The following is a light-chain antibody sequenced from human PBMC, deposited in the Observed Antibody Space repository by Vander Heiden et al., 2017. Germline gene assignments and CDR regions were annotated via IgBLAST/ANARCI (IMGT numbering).Light chain of an antibody. V-gene: IGLV1-47*01. CDR3: AAWDDRLSGWV. CDR2: KNT. J-gene: IGLJ3*02. CDR1: SANMRNNC. Sequence: QSVLTQPPSASATPGQRVTISCSGSSANMRNNCVHWYQQRPETAPNILIYKNTQRPSGGPDRISGSKSGTSASLANSGLRSEDEADYYGAAWDDRLSGWVFGGGTKLTVL.